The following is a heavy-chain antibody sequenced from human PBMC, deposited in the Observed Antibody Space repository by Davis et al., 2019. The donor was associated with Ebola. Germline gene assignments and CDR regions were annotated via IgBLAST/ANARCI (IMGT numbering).Heavy chain of an antibody. CDR3: TTEFSDVLYYHYGMDV. V-gene: IGHV3-15*01. J-gene: IGHJ6*02. Sequence: SLKPSCAAPGTALSNAWMSWVRQAPGKGLEWVGHIKTNTDGGTTDYATPVKGRFTISRDDSKNTLYLQMNSLKTEDTAVYYCTTEFSDVLYYHYGMDVWGQGTTVTVSS. CDR1: GTALSNAW. D-gene: IGHD3-3*01. CDR2: IKTNTDGGTT.